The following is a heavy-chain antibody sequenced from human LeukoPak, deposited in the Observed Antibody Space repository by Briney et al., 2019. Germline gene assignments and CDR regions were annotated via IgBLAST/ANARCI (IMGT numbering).Heavy chain of an antibody. Sequence: KAGGSLRLSCAASGFTFSSYAMNWVRQAPGKGLEWVSGISGSGGSTYYADSVKGRFTISRDNSKNTLYLQMNSLRAEDTAVYYCASGNRGSSWFYYYYYGMDVWGQGTTVTVSS. V-gene: IGHV3-23*01. CDR2: ISGSGGST. D-gene: IGHD6-13*01. CDR1: GFTFSSYA. CDR3: ASGNRGSSWFYYYYYGMDV. J-gene: IGHJ6*02.